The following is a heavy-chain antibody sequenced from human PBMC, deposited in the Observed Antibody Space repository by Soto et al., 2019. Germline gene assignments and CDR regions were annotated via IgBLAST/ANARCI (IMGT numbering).Heavy chain of an antibody. CDR3: ASLYSNYVLDY. V-gene: IGHV4-39*01. J-gene: IGHJ4*02. CDR2: IYYSGST. D-gene: IGHD4-4*01. Sequence: SETLSLTCPVSGCSISSSSYYWGWIRQPPGKGLEWIGSIYYSGSTYYNPSLKSRVTISVDTSKNQFSLKLSSVTAADTAVYYCASLYSNYVLDYWGQGTLVTVSS. CDR1: GCSISSSSYY.